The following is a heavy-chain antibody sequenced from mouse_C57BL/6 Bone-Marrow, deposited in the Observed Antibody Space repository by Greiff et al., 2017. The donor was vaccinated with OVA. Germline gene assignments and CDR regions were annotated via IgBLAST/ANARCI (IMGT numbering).Heavy chain of an antibody. CDR1: GYTFTSYW. V-gene: IGHV1-55*01. Sequence: QVHVKQPGAELVKPGASVKMSCKASGYTFTSYWITWVKQRPGQGLEWIGDIYPGSGSTNYNEKFKSKATLTVDTSSSTAYMQLSSLTSEDSAVYYCARHGSSYEDFDYWGQGTTLTVSS. CDR3: ARHGSSYEDFDY. CDR2: IYPGSGST. D-gene: IGHD1-1*01. J-gene: IGHJ2*01.